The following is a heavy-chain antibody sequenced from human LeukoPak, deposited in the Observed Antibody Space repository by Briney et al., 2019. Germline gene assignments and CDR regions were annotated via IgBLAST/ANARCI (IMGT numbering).Heavy chain of an antibody. CDR1: GGSFSGYY. V-gene: IGHV4-34*01. J-gene: IGHJ4*02. CDR2: INHSGST. Sequence: SETLSLTCAVYGGSFSGYYWSWIRQPPGKGLEWIGEINHSGSTNYNPSLKSRVTISVDTSKNQFSLKLSSVTAADTAVYYCARMMLATTSSFDYWGQGTLVTVSS. CDR3: ARMMLATTSSFDY. D-gene: IGHD5-24*01.